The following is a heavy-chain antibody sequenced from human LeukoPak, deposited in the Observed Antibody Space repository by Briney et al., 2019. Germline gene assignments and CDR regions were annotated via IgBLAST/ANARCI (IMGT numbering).Heavy chain of an antibody. CDR1: GFIFSSHT. Sequence: PGGSLRLSCAASGFIFSSHTMHWVRQAPGKGLEWVALISKDGTNDYYADSVKGRFTISRDNSKNTLYLQMNSLISEDTAVYYCARSPLGTRTRLGDYGGRGPRVTVS. J-gene: IGHJ4*02. V-gene: IGHV3-30-3*01. CDR2: ISKDGTND. D-gene: IGHD1-1*01. CDR3: ARSPLGTRTRLGDY.